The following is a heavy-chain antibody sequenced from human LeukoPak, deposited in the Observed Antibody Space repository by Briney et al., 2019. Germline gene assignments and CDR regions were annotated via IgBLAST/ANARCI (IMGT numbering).Heavy chain of an antibody. D-gene: IGHD3-16*02. Sequence: GGSLRLSCAASGFTFSSYAMSWVRQAPGKGLEWVAFIRYDGSNKYYADSVKGRFTISRDNSKNTLYLQMNSLRAEDTAVYYCAKETRGITFGGVIVEFSYYFDYWGQGTLVTVSS. CDR2: IRYDGSNK. CDR1: GFTFSSYA. V-gene: IGHV3-30*02. J-gene: IGHJ4*02. CDR3: AKETRGITFGGVIVEFSYYFDY.